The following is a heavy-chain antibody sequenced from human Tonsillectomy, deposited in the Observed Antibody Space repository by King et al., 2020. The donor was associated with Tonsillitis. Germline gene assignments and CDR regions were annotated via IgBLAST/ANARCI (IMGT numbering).Heavy chain of an antibody. CDR2: INQDGSEK. V-gene: IGHV3-7*01. J-gene: IGHJ4*02. D-gene: IGHD1-26*01. CDR3: ARVGGGGSYCTY. CDR1: GFTFSSYW. Sequence: VQLVESGGGLVQPGGSLRLSCAASGFTFSSYWMSWVRQAPGKGLEWVANINQDGSEKYYVHSVKGRFTISRDNAKNSLYLQMNSLRADDTAVYSCARVGGGGSYCTYWGQGTLVTVSS.